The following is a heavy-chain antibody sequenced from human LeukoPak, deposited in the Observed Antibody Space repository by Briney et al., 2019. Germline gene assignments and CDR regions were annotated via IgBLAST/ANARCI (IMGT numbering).Heavy chain of an antibody. J-gene: IGHJ6*02. D-gene: IGHD2-2*01. Sequence: ASVKVSCKASGYTFTGYYMHWVRQAPGQGLEWMGWISAYNGNTNYAQKLQGRVTMTTDTSTSTAYMELSRLRSDDTAVYYCARVGYCSSTSCYYYYYGMDVWGQGTTVTVSS. V-gene: IGHV1-18*04. CDR2: ISAYNGNT. CDR1: GYTFTGYY. CDR3: ARVGYCSSTSCYYYYYGMDV.